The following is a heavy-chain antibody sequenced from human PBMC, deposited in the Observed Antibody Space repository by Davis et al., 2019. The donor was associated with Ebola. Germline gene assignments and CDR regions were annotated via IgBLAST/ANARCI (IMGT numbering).Heavy chain of an antibody. CDR3: ARDQQLRDYYYYGMDV. CDR2: MNPNSGNT. CDR1: GYTFTSYD. J-gene: IGHJ6*02. D-gene: IGHD2-2*01. Sequence: AASVKVSCKASGYTFTSYDINWVRQATGQGLEWMGWMNPNSGNTGYAQKFQGRVTMTRNTSISTAYMELSRLRSDDTAVYYCARDQQLRDYYYYGMDVWGQGTTVTVSS. V-gene: IGHV1-8*01.